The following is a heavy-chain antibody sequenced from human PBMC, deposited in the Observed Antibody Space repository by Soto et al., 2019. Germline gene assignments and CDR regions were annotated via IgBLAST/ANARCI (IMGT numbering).Heavy chain of an antibody. Sequence: GGSLRLSCAASGFTFSSYSMNWVRQAPGKGLEWVSYISSSSTIYYADSVKGRFTISRDNAKNSLYLQMNSLRDEDTAVYYCARDYDILTGYWNYYYYGMDVWGQRTTVTVSS. CDR2: ISSSSTI. D-gene: IGHD3-9*01. J-gene: IGHJ6*02. CDR1: GFTFSSYS. V-gene: IGHV3-48*02. CDR3: ARDYDILTGYWNYYYYGMDV.